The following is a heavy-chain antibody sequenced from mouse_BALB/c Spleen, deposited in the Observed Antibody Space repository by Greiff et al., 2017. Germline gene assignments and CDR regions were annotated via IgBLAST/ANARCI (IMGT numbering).Heavy chain of an antibody. Sequence: VQLQQSGAELVKPGASVKLSCTASGFNIKDTYMHWVKQRPEQGLEWIGRIDPANGNTKYDPKFQGKATITADTSSNTAYLQLSSLTSEDTAVYYCASYDGYYPFADWGQGTLVTVSA. J-gene: IGHJ3*01. CDR2: IDPANGNT. D-gene: IGHD2-3*01. V-gene: IGHV14-3*02. CDR1: GFNIKDTY. CDR3: ASYDGYYPFAD.